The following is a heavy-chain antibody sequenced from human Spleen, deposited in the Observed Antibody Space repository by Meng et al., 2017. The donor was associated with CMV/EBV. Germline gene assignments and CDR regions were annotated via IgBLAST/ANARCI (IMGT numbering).Heavy chain of an antibody. CDR1: TYIFTRYN. CDR3: ARDRETSNFWSGYYYGMDV. Sequence: ASVKVSCKAPTYIFTRYNIHWVRQAPGHGLEWMGIIRPSGGITQYAEEFQGRVTMTRDTSTSTVYMELSSLRAEDTAVYYCARDRETSNFWSGYYYGMDVWGQGTTVTVSS. CDR2: IRPSGGIT. J-gene: IGHJ6*02. D-gene: IGHD3-3*01. V-gene: IGHV1-46*01.